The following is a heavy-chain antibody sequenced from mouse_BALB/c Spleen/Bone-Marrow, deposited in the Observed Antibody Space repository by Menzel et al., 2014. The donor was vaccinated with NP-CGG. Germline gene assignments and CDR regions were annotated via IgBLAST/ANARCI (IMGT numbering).Heavy chain of an antibody. D-gene: IGHD2-4*01. V-gene: IGHV14-3*02. Sequence: VQLQQSGAELVKPGASVKLSCTASGFNIKDTYMHWVKQRPEQGLEWIGRIDPANGNTKYDTKFQGKATITADTSSNTAYLQLSSLTSEDTAVYYCARGYYDYDLDFWGQGTTLTVSS. CDR1: GFNIKDTY. J-gene: IGHJ2*01. CDR3: ARGYYDYDLDF. CDR2: IDPANGNT.